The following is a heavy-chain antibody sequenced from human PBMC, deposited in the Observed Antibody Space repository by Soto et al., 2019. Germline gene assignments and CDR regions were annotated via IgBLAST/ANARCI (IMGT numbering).Heavy chain of an antibody. D-gene: IGHD1-26*01. CDR3: AKSRGSYSPLSQLNHFDY. Sequence: QVQLVESGGGVVQPGRSLRLSCAASGFTFSSYGMHWVRQAPGKGLEWVAVISYDGSNKYYADSVKGRFTISRDNSKNTLYLQMNSLRAEDTAVYYCAKSRGSYSPLSQLNHFDYWGQGTLVTVSS. J-gene: IGHJ4*02. V-gene: IGHV3-30*18. CDR2: ISYDGSNK. CDR1: GFTFSSYG.